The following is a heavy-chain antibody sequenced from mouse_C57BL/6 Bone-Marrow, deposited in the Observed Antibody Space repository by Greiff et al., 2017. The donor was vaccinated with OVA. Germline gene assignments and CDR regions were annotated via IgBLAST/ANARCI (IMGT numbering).Heavy chain of an antibody. D-gene: IGHD2-1*01. J-gene: IGHJ1*03. CDR3: ARGGIYYGNYWYFDV. V-gene: IGHV7-1*01. Sequence: EVKLVESGGGLVQSGRSLRLSCATSGFTFSDFYMEWVRQAPGKGLEWIAASRNKANDYTTEYSASVKGRFIVSRDTSQSILYLQMNALRAEDTAIYYCARGGIYYGNYWYFDVWGTGTTVTVSS. CDR1: GFTFSDFY. CDR2: SRNKANDYTT.